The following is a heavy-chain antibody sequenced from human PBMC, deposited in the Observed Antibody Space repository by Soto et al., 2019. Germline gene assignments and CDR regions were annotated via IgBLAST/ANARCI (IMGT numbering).Heavy chain of an antibody. CDR1: GYTFTRNW. CDR3: ATPGGRDFNAFDV. Sequence: GESLKISCKGPGYTFTRNWIGWVRQMPGKGLEWMGIIFPIDSDTRYSPSSQGQVTISADNSISTAYLQWSSLKASDTAIYYCATPGGRDFNAFDVWGQGTMVTVSS. D-gene: IGHD2-21*02. J-gene: IGHJ3*01. CDR2: IFPIDSDT. V-gene: IGHV5-51*01.